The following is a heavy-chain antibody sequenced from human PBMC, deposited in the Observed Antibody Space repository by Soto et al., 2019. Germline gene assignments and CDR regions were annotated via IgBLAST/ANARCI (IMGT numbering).Heavy chain of an antibody. CDR3: ARAXADYDILTGYYAYGMDV. J-gene: IGHJ6*01. Sequence: PSETLSLTCAVSGYSISSGYYWGWIRQPPGKGLEWIGSIYHSGSTYYNPSLKSRVTISVDTSKNQFSLKLSSVTAADTAVYYCARAXADYDILTGYYAYGMDVWGQGTTVTVSS. D-gene: IGHD3-9*01. V-gene: IGHV4-38-2*01. CDR1: GYSISSGYY. CDR2: IYHSGST.